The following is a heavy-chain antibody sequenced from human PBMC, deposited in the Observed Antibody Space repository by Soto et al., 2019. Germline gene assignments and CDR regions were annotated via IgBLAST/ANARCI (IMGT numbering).Heavy chain of an antibody. CDR1: GGSISDGAYY. V-gene: IGHV4-61*08. D-gene: IGHD3-10*01. CDR2: IYFSGRT. J-gene: IGHJ6*02. CDR3: ARQGFGELHGLVDV. Sequence: PSETLSLTCTVSGGSISDGAYYWSWIRQHPGKGLEWIGYIYFSGRTTYNPSLRSRVTISLDTSKNQFSLNLSSVTAADTALYYCARQGFGELHGLVDVWGQGTTVTVSS.